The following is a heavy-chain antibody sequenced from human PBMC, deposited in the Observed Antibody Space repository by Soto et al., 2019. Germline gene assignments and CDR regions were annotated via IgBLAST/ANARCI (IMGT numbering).Heavy chain of an antibody. CDR2: IYPGDSDT. V-gene: IGHV5-51*01. Sequence: GESLKISCKGSGYSFTSYWIGWVRQMPGKGLEWMGIIYPGDSDTRYGPSFQGQVTISADKSISTAYLQWSSLKASDTAMYYCARSSDSSGLGSYYYGMDVWGQGTTVTVSS. J-gene: IGHJ6*02. D-gene: IGHD3-22*01. CDR1: GYSFTSYW. CDR3: ARSSDSSGLGSYYYGMDV.